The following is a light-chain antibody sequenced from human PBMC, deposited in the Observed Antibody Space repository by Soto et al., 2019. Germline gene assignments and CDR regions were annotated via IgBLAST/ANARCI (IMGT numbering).Light chain of an antibody. Sequence: ENVLTQSPGTLSLSPGERATLSCRTSQSISSTFLAWYQQKPGQAPRPLIYGASSRATGIPDRFSGSGSGTDFTLTISRLEPEDFAVYYCQQYDRSLYTFGQGTKLEIK. CDR3: QQYDRSLYT. V-gene: IGKV3-20*01. CDR2: GAS. J-gene: IGKJ2*01. CDR1: QSISSTF.